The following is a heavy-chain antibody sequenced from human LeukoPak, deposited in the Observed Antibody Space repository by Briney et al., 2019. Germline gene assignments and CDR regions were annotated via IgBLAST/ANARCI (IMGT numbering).Heavy chain of an antibody. CDR2: TYYRSKWYN. Sequence: SQTLSLTCVISGDSVSSNSAAWNWIRRSPSRGLECLGRTYYRSKWYNDYAVSVKSRITINPDTSKNQFFLQQNSVTPEDTAVYYCERETSHFDYWGQGTRVTVSS. CDR3: ERETSHFDY. J-gene: IGHJ4*02. CDR1: GDSVSSNSAA. V-gene: IGHV6-1*01.